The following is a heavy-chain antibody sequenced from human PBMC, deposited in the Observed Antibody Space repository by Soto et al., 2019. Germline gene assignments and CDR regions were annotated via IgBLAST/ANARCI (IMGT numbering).Heavy chain of an antibody. J-gene: IGHJ6*03. Sequence: SETLSLTCAVYGGSFSGYYWSWIRQPPGKGLEWIGEINHSGSTNYNPSLKSRVTISVDTSKNQFSLKLSSVTAADTAVYYCATLNSSSRYWGIRYYYYYMDVWGKGTTVTVSS. CDR3: ATLNSSSRYWGIRYYYYYMDV. CDR2: INHSGST. CDR1: GGSFSGYY. V-gene: IGHV4-34*01. D-gene: IGHD6-13*01.